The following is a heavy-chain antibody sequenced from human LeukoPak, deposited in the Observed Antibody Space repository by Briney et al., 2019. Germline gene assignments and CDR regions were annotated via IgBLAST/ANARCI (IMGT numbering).Heavy chain of an antibody. D-gene: IGHD2-21*02. J-gene: IGHJ4*02. V-gene: IGHV1-2*02. Sequence: GASVKVSCKASGYRFISHYIHWVRQAPGLGPEWLGWMHAGNGNTRYPAKFEGRVTMTRDTYSNTAYMDLTSLTFDDTAIYYCAREGSYCVGGDCYSFDFWGQGTLITVSS. CDR3: AREGSYCVGGDCYSFDF. CDR2: MHAGNGNT. CDR1: GYRFISHY.